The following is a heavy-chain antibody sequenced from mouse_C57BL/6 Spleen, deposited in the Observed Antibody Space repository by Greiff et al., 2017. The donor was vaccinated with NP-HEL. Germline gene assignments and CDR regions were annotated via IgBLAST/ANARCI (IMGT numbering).Heavy chain of an antibody. Sequence: EVQLQQSGAELVRPGASVKLSCTASGFNIKDYYMHWVKQRPEQGLEWIGRIDPEDGDTEYAPKFPGKATMTADTSSNTAYLQLSSLTSEDTAVYYCTTEYYGSYWYFDVWGTGTTVTVSS. D-gene: IGHD1-1*01. V-gene: IGHV14-1*01. CDR3: TTEYYGSYWYFDV. J-gene: IGHJ1*03. CDR1: GFNIKDYY. CDR2: IDPEDGDT.